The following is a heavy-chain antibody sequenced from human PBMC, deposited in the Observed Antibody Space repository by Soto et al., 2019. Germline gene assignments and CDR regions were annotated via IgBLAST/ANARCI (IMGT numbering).Heavy chain of an antibody. D-gene: IGHD5-18*01. CDR1: GFTFSDYY. Sequence: PGGSLRLSCAASGFTFSDYYMTWIRQAPGKGLEWVSCISGSGSARYHADSLKGRFTISGDNAKNSLSLQMNNLTADDTAVYYCARGRQYTDYWGQGTPVTVSS. J-gene: IGHJ4*02. V-gene: IGHV3-11*01. CDR2: ISGSGSAR. CDR3: ARGRQYTDY.